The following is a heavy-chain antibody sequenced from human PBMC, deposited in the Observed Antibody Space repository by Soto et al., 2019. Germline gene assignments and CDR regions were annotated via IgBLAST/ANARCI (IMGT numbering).Heavy chain of an antibody. CDR1: GGTFSSYA. V-gene: IGHV1-69*13. CDR2: IIPIFGTA. J-gene: IGHJ5*02. Sequence: GASVKVSCKASGGTFSSYAISWVRQAPGQGLEWMGGIIPIFGTANYAQKFQGRVTITADESTSTAYMELSSLRSEDTAVYYCARESTYRSDFWSGYYRENWFDPWGQGTLVTVSS. D-gene: IGHD3-3*01. CDR3: ARESTYRSDFWSGYYRENWFDP.